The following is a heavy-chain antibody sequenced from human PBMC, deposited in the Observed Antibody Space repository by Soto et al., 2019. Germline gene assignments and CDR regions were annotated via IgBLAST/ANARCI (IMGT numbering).Heavy chain of an antibody. CDR3: VRDGYYYGSGSQLRKDAFEI. J-gene: IGHJ3*02. CDR1: GFSFSSYG. Sequence: GGSLRLSCAASGFSFSSYGMHWVRQAPGKGLERVAVIWYDGSNKYYADSVKGRFTISRDNSKNTLYLQMNSLRAEDTAVYYCVRDGYYYGSGSQLRKDAFEILGQETMVTISS. D-gene: IGHD3-10*01. V-gene: IGHV3-33*01. CDR2: IWYDGSNK.